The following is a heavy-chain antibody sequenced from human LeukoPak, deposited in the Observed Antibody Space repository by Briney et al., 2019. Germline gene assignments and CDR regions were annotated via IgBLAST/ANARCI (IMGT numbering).Heavy chain of an antibody. CDR2: INHSGST. J-gene: IGHJ3*02. CDR3: VREPPRYYDSSGYNAFDI. D-gene: IGHD3-22*01. CDR1: GGSFSGYY. V-gene: IGHV4-34*01. Sequence: PSETLSLTCAVYGGSFSGYYWSWIRQPPGKGLEWIGEINHSGSTNYNPSLKSRVTISVDTSKNQFSLKLSSVTAADTAVYYCVREPPRYYDSSGYNAFDIWGQGTMVTVSS.